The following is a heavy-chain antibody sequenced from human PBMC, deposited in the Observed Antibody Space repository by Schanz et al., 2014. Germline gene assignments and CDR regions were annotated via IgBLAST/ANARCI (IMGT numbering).Heavy chain of an antibody. J-gene: IGHJ6*02. CDR2: INPNSGTT. CDR1: GYTFSDYY. V-gene: IGHV1-2*02. CDR3: ARVQDDILTGSEYYYGMDV. D-gene: IGHD3-9*01. Sequence: QVQLVQSGAEVKKPGASVKVSCKASGYTFSDYYIHWVRQAPGQGLEWMGWINPNSGTTNYARKLQGRVTMTTDTSTSAAYMELRSMRSDDTAVDYCARVQDDILTGSEYYYGMDVWGQGTTVTVSS.